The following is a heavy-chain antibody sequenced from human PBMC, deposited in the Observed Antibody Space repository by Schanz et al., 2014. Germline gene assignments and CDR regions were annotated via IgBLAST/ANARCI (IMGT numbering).Heavy chain of an antibody. D-gene: IGHD2-2*02. CDR2: IIPVLNIA. Sequence: VQLEQSGAEVKKPGSSVKVSCKASGGTFSSFGINWVRQAPGQGLEWMGKIIPVLNIATYAQRFQGRVSITADTSTNTAYMELTSLRSEDTAVYYCAGTYCSSTSCYTGYYYMDVWGKGTTVTVSS. J-gene: IGHJ6*03. V-gene: IGHV1-69*02. CDR1: GGTFSSFG. CDR3: AGTYCSSTSCYTGYYYMDV.